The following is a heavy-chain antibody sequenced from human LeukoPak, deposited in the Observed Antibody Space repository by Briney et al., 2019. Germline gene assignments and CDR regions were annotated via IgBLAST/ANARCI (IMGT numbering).Heavy chain of an antibody. Sequence: ASVKVSCKASGYTFTANYMHWARQAPGQGLEWMGWMNTSTGDTKNAQKFQGCVTMTRDTSITTAYMELSRLTFDDTAVYYCARGSGTSWYDYWGQGTLVTVSS. J-gene: IGHJ4*02. V-gene: IGHV1-2*04. CDR1: GYTFTANY. CDR2: MNTSTGDT. CDR3: ARGSGTSWYDY. D-gene: IGHD6-13*01.